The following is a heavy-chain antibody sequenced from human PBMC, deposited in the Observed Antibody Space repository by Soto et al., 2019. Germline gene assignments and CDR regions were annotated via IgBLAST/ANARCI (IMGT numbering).Heavy chain of an antibody. V-gene: IGHV4-34*01. Sequence: QVQLQQWGAGPLRPLETLSLTCGVSGGSFSGYYWAWIRQSPGQGLEWIGEINDRGSINYNPSLKSRVSISVDTSKNHYSLNLRSVTAAHTAVYYCARESHDILTGPPWVWYFDLWGRGTLVTVSS. J-gene: IGHJ2*01. CDR3: ARESHDILTGPPWVWYFDL. CDR1: GGSFSGYY. D-gene: IGHD3-9*01. CDR2: INDRGSI.